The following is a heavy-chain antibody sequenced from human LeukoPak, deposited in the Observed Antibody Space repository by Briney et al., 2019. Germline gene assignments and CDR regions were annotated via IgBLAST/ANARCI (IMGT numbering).Heavy chain of an antibody. V-gene: IGHV3-30*07. Sequence: GGSLRLSCEASGLSLSNYPMHWVRQAPGKGLEWITLITYDGAFDGGKTYYADSVKGRFTISRDNSKNTLYLQMNSLRAEDTAVYYCASEEYSYGYFDYWGQGTLVTVSS. CDR3: ASEEYSYGYFDY. J-gene: IGHJ4*02. D-gene: IGHD5-18*01. CDR1: GLSLSNYP. CDR2: ITYDGAFDGGKT.